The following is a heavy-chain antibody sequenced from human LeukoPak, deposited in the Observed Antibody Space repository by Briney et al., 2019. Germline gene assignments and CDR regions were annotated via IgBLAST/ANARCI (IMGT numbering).Heavy chain of an antibody. Sequence: PGGSLRLSCAVSGFTFDDYAMHWVRQAPGKGLEWVSGISWNSGSIGYADSVKGRFTISRDNAKSSLYLQMNSLRAEDTALYYCAKELQFAYGMDVWGQGTTVTVSS. D-gene: IGHD5-24*01. CDR3: AKELQFAYGMDV. CDR1: GFTFDDYA. CDR2: ISWNSGSI. V-gene: IGHV3-9*01. J-gene: IGHJ6*02.